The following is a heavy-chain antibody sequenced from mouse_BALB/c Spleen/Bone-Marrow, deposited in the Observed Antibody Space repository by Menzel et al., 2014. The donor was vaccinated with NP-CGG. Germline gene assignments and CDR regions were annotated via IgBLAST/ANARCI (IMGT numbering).Heavy chain of an antibody. Sequence: EVQLQQSGGGLVQPGGSLKLSCAASGFDFSRYWMSWVRQTPGKGLEWIGEINPDSSTINYTPSLEDKFIISRDNAKNTLYLQMSKARSENTALYYCARNAYYAMDYWGQGTSVTVSS. CDR2: INPDSSTI. V-gene: IGHV4-1*02. J-gene: IGHJ4*01. CDR3: ARNAYYAMDY. CDR1: GFDFSRYW.